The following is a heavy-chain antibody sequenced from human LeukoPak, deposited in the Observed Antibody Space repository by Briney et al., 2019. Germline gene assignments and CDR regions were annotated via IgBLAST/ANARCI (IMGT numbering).Heavy chain of an antibody. Sequence: GGSLRLSCAASGFTFSSYAMSWVRQAPGKGLEWVSAISGSGGSTYYADSVKGRFTISRDNSKNTLYLQMNSLRAEDTAVYYCAKRLYYDNSGYYDYWGQGTLVTVSS. CDR1: GFTFSSYA. J-gene: IGHJ4*02. CDR2: ISGSGGST. V-gene: IGHV3-23*01. D-gene: IGHD3-22*01. CDR3: AKRLYYDNSGYYDY.